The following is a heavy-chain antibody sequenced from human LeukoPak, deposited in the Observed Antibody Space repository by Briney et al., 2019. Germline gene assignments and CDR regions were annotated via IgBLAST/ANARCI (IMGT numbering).Heavy chain of an antibody. CDR3: VNVFPGAY. Sequence: GGSLRLSCSASGFTFRNYVMHWVRQAPGEGLEYVSAISSNGGSTYYADSVKDRFTISRDNSKNTRYLQMSRLIPEDTAVYYCVNVFPGAYWGQGTLVSVTS. J-gene: IGHJ4*02. V-gene: IGHV3-64D*06. CDR2: ISSNGGST. D-gene: IGHD7-27*01. CDR1: GFTFRNYV.